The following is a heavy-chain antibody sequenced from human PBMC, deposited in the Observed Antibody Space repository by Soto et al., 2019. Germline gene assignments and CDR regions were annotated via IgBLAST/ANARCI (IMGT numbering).Heavy chain of an antibody. CDR1: GFTFNTYW. Sequence: EVQLVESGGGLVQPGGSLRLSCAASGFTFNTYWMQWVRQAPGKGLVWVSRIKSDGSYTNYADSVKGRFTISRDNAQNTLFFKMTSLGAGDTAVSYCATGGRGSCTYGGQGTLVTVSS. CDR2: IKSDGSYT. V-gene: IGHV3-74*01. D-gene: IGHD1-26*01. J-gene: IGHJ4*02. CDR3: ATGGRGSCTY.